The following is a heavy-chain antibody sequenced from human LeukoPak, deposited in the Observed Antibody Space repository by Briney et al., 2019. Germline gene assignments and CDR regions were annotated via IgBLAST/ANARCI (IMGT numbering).Heavy chain of an antibody. CDR1: GFTFSSSA. V-gene: IGHV3-64D*09. CDR2: INDDGDST. D-gene: IGHD3-9*01. Sequence: GGSLRLSCSASGFTFSSSAMHWVRQAPGRGLESFAAINDDGDSTYYTDSVEGRFTISRDNSKNTLSLEMTSPRLEDTAIYYCVKRAGPGYFYDSWGQGALVTVSS. J-gene: IGHJ5*01. CDR3: VKRAGPGYFYDS.